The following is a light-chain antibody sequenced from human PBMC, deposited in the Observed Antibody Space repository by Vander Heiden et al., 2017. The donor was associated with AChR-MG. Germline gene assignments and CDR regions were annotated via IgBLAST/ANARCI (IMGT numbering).Light chain of an antibody. J-gene: IGKJ1*01. CDR1: QGISSY. CDR3: QKYNSVPLT. Sequence: DIQMTQSPSSLSASVGDRVTITCRASQGISSYLAWYQHKPGKVPKLLIYAASTLQSGVPSRFSGSGSGTDFTRTISSLQPEDVATYYCQKYNSVPLTFGQGTKVEIK. CDR2: AAS. V-gene: IGKV1-27*01.